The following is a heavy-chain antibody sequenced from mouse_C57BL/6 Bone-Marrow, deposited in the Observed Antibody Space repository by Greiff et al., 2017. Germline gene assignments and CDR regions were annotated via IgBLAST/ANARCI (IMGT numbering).Heavy chain of an antibody. D-gene: IGHD1-1*01. J-gene: IGHJ2*01. Sequence: EVQLQESGPVLVKPGASVKMSCKASGYTFTDYYMNWVKQSHGKSLEWIGVINPYNGGTSYNQKFKGKATLTVDKSSSTAYMELNSLTSEDSAVYYCARSYYGLDYWGQGTTLTVSS. CDR2: INPYNGGT. CDR3: ARSYYGLDY. CDR1: GYTFTDYY. V-gene: IGHV1-19*01.